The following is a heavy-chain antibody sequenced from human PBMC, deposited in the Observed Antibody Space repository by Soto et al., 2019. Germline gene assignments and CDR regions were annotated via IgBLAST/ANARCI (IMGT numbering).Heavy chain of an antibody. Sequence: QVTLKESGPVLVKPTETLTLTCTVSGFSLSNARMGVSWIRQPPGKALEWLAHIFSNDEKSYSTSLKSRLTISKDTSKSQVVLTMTNMDPVDTATYYCARAYYDFWSGYRFDDWGQGTLVTVSS. D-gene: IGHD3-3*01. CDR1: GFSLSNARMG. CDR3: ARAYYDFWSGYRFDD. J-gene: IGHJ4*02. V-gene: IGHV2-26*01. CDR2: IFSNDEK.